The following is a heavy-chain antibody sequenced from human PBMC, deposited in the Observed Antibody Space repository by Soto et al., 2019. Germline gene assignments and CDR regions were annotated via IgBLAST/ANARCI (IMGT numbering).Heavy chain of an antibody. D-gene: IGHD6-13*01. CDR2: IYYSGST. CDR3: ARLSPRGVTAAGTWWFDP. J-gene: IGHJ5*02. V-gene: IGHV4-59*08. CDR1: GGSISSYY. Sequence: ASETLSLTCTVSGGSISSYYWSWIRQPPGKGLEWIGYIYYSGSTNYNPSLKSRVTISVDTSKNHFSLKLSSVTAADTAVYYCARLSPRGVTAAGTWWFDPWGQGTLVTVSS.